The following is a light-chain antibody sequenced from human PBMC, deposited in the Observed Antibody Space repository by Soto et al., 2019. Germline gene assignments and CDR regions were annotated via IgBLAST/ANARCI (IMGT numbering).Light chain of an antibody. CDR3: QQYGTSPGT. Sequence: EIVLTQSPGTLSLSPGERATLSCRASQRVSSSYLAWYQQKPGQAPRLLLYGASSRATGVPDRFSGSGSGTDFTLTIRRLEPEDFAVYYCQQYGTSPGTFGQGTKVDIK. CDR2: GAS. J-gene: IGKJ1*01. CDR1: QRVSSSY. V-gene: IGKV3-20*01.